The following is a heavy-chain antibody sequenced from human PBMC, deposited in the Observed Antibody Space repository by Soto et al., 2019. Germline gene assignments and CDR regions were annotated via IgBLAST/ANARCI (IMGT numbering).Heavy chain of an antibody. CDR1: GFTFSSYA. Sequence: EVQLLESGGGLVQPGGSLRLSCAASGFTFSSYAMSWVRQAPGKGLEWVSAISGSGGSTYYADSVKGRFTISRDNSKNTLYLQMNSLRAEDTAVYYCAKYYGSGSYYINDAFDIWGQGTMVTVSS. J-gene: IGHJ3*02. CDR2: ISGSGGST. D-gene: IGHD3-10*01. V-gene: IGHV3-23*01. CDR3: AKYYGSGSYYINDAFDI.